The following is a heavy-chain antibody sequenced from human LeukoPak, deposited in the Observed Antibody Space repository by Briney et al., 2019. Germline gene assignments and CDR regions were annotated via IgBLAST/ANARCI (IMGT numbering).Heavy chain of an antibody. D-gene: IGHD5-12*01. CDR2: INPNSGGT. Sequence: EASVKVSCKTSGYTFTAYYMHWVRQAPGQGLEWMGWINPNSGGTNYAQKFHGRVTMTRDTSISTAYMELSRLRSDDTAVYYWARVGRDMDEFSGYEPQKRGRFDPWGQGTLVTVSS. V-gene: IGHV1-2*02. J-gene: IGHJ5*02. CDR3: ARVGRDMDEFSGYEPQKRGRFDP. CDR1: GYTFTAYY.